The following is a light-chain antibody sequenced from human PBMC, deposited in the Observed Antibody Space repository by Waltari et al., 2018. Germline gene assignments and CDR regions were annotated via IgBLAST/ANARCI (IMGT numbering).Light chain of an antibody. CDR1: QHVSNN. CDR2: GAS. V-gene: IGKV3-15*01. J-gene: IGKJ2*02. Sequence: EILMTQSPATLSVSPGKPATFPCRASQHVSNNLAWYQHKPGQAPRLLISGASTRASGVPARFSGSGSGTEFTLTISSLQSEDSAIYYCQQYNVWPPSTFGQGTKLEIK. CDR3: QQYNVWPPST.